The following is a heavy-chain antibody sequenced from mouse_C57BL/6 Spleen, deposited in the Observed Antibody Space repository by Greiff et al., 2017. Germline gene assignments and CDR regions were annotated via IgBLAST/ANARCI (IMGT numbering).Heavy chain of an antibody. CDR1: GYSFTGYY. CDR2: INPSTGGT. Sequence: VQLQQSGPELVKPGASVKISCKASGYSFTGYYMNWVKQSPEKSLEWIGEINPSTGGTTYNQKFKAKATLTVDKSSSTAYMQLKSLTSEDSAVYYCARSVYSNSYYFDYWGQGTTLTVSS. V-gene: IGHV1-42*01. J-gene: IGHJ2*01. CDR3: ARSVYSNSYYFDY. D-gene: IGHD2-5*01.